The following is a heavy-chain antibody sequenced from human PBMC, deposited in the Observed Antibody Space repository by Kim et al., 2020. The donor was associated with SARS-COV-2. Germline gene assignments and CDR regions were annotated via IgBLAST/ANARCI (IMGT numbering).Heavy chain of an antibody. D-gene: IGHD5-12*01. Sequence: GGSLRLSCAASGFTFSSYAMSWVRQSPGKGLEWVSAISGSGGSTYYADSVKGRFTISRDNSKNTLYLQMNSLRAEDMAVYYCATALGVATIRSWDYWGQGTLVTVSS. J-gene: IGHJ4*02. CDR3: ATALGVATIRSWDY. CDR1: GFTFSSYA. CDR2: ISGSGGST. V-gene: IGHV3-23*01.